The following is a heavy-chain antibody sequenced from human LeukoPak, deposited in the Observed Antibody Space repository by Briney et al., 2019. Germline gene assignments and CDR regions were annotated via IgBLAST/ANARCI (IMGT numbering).Heavy chain of an antibody. CDR2: INHSGST. CDR3: ASRRSTSHAFDI. V-gene: IGHV4-34*01. CDR1: GGSFSGYY. D-gene: IGHD2-2*01. J-gene: IGHJ3*02. Sequence: PSETLSLTCAVYGGSFSGYYWSWIRQPPGKGLEWIGEINHSGSTNYNPSLKSRVTISVDTSKNQFSLQLNSVTPEDTAVYYCASRRSTSHAFDIWGQGTMVTVSS.